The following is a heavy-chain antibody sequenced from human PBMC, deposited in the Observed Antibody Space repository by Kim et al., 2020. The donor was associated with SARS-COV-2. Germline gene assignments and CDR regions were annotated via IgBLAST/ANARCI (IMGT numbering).Heavy chain of an antibody. CDR3: ALNWNLGR. V-gene: IGHV3-23*01. CDR1: GFTFRTYA. D-gene: IGHD1-1*01. J-gene: IGHJ4*02. Sequence: GGSLRLSCAASGFTFRTYAMSWVRQAPGKGLEWVASISYNGAGTYYEDSVKVRFTISRDKTENTRHLQMNSLRAENTAMYYCALNWNLGRWGQGTLVTVS. CDR2: ISYNGAGT.